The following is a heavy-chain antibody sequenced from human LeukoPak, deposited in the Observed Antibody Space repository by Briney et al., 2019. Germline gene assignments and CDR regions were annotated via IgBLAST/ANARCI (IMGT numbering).Heavy chain of an antibody. Sequence: SETLSLTCAVYGGSFSGYYWSWIRQPPGKGLEWIGYVFYSGSTRYNPSFRGRVTMSIDTSKNQFSLKLTSVTAADTAVYYCARADNYGSDPYRYWGQGTLVTVSS. J-gene: IGHJ4*02. CDR3: ARADNYGSDPYRY. CDR2: VFYSGST. V-gene: IGHV4-59*01. CDR1: GGSFSGYY. D-gene: IGHD3-10*01.